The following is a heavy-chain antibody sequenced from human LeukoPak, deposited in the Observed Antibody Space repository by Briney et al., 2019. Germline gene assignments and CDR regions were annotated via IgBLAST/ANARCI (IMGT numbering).Heavy chain of an antibody. CDR3: ARFYSGRSGWYVLWYFDL. Sequence: PSETLSLTCTVSGGSISSYYWSWIRQPAGKGLEWIGYIYNSENTKYNSSLESRVTMSVDTSKNQLFLKLSSVTAADTAVYYCARFYSGRSGWYVLWYFDLWGRGTLVTVSS. CDR1: GGSISSYY. V-gene: IGHV4-4*09. J-gene: IGHJ2*01. D-gene: IGHD6-19*01. CDR2: IYNSENT.